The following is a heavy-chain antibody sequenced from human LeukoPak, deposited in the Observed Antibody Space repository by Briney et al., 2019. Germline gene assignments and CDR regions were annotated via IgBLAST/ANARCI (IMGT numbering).Heavy chain of an antibody. Sequence: SETLSLTCTVSGGSISSYYWSWVRQPPGEGVEGVGYIYYSGSTNYNPSLKSRVTISVDTSKNQFSLKLSSVTAADTAVYYCARGTDYYDSSGYSNWFDPWGQGTLVTVSS. CDR1: GGSISSYY. CDR2: IYYSGST. CDR3: ARGTDYYDSSGYSNWFDP. D-gene: IGHD3-22*01. J-gene: IGHJ5*02. V-gene: IGHV4-59*12.